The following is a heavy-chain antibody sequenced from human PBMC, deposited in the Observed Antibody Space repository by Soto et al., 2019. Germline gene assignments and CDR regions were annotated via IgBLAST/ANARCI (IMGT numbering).Heavy chain of an antibody. D-gene: IGHD1-26*01. CDR2: ISGSGGST. CDR3: ARDLGYSTNN. CDR1: GFTFSSYA. J-gene: IGHJ4*02. Sequence: PGGSLRLSCAASGFTFSSYAMSWVRQAPGKGLEWVSAISGSGGSTYYADSVKGRFTISRDNAKNSLYLQMNSLRAEDTAVYYCARDLGYSTNNWGQGTLVTVSS. V-gene: IGHV3-23*01.